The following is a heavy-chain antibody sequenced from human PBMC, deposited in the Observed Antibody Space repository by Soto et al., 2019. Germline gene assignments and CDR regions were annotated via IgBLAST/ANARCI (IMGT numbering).Heavy chain of an antibody. J-gene: IGHJ4*02. CDR1: GFTFSRYG. Sequence: WLSLRLSWAAAGFTFSRYGMHWVRQAPGKGLEWVAVISYDGSNKFYADSVKGLFTISRDNSKNTLYLQINRLRAEDTAVYSGAKDPCPRYFDYWGLGTLVTVSS. CDR3: AKDPCPRYFDY. CDR2: ISYDGSNK. V-gene: IGHV3-30*18.